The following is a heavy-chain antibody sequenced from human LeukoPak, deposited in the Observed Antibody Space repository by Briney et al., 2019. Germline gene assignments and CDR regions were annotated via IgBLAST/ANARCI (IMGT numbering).Heavy chain of an antibody. CDR3: ARAYDDAFDI. V-gene: IGHV4-61*02. J-gene: IGHJ3*02. CDR2: IYTSGNT. D-gene: IGHD2-8*01. CDR1: GGSISSGYYY. Sequence: PSQTLSLTCTVSGGSISSGYYYWNWIRQPAGKELEWIGRIYTSGNTNYNASLKSRVTISVDTSKNQFSLKLSSVTAADTAVYYCARAYDDAFDIWGQGTMVTVSS.